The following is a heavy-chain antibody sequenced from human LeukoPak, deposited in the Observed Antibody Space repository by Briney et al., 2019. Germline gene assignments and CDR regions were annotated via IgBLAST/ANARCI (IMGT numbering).Heavy chain of an antibody. CDR1: GYTFTGYY. CDR2: INPNSGGT. V-gene: IGHV1-2*02. CDR3: ARSKNIVVVVAAGSMDV. J-gene: IGHJ6*02. D-gene: IGHD2-15*01. Sequence: ASVKVSCKASGYTFTGYYMHWVRQAPGQGLEWMGWINPNSGGTNYAQKFQGRVTMTRDTSISTAYMELNRLRSDDTAVYYCARSKNIVVVVAAGSMDVWGQGTTVTVSS.